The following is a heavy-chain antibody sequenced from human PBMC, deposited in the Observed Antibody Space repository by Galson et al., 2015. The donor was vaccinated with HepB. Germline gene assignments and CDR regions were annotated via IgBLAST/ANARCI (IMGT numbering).Heavy chain of an antibody. CDR3: FRQRDQIDY. Sequence: SLRLSCAASGFTFSGSTIHWVRQASGKGLGWVGHIRSKANSYATAYAASVKGRFIISRDDSKNTAYLQMNSLKTEDTAVYYCFRQRDQIDYWGQGTLVTVSS. CDR1: GFTFSGST. J-gene: IGHJ4*02. CDR2: IRSKANSYAT. D-gene: IGHD2-2*01. V-gene: IGHV3-73*01.